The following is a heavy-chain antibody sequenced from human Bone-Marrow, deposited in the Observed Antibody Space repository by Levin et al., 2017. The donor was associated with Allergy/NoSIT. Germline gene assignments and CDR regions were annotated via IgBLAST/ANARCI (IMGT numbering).Heavy chain of an antibody. V-gene: IGHV1-8*01. CDR3: ARGRGNFGVYAFDI. D-gene: IGHD3-3*02. J-gene: IGHJ3*02. Sequence: ASVKVSCKASGYTFTSYDINWVRQATGQGLEWMGWMNPNSGNTGYAQKFQGRVTMTRNTSISTAYMELSSLRSEDTAVYYCARGRGNFGVYAFDIWGQGTMVTVSS. CDR2: MNPNSGNT. CDR1: GYTFTSYD.